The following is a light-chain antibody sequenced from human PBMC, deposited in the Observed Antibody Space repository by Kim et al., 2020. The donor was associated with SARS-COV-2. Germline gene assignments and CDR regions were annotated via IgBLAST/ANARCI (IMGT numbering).Light chain of an antibody. V-gene: IGLV1-44*01. Sequence: GRRVTITCSGSSSNIGRNTVNWYQQLPGTAPKLLIYNDNQRPSGVPDRFSGSKSGTSASLAISGLQSDDESDYYCAAWDDSLNGRVFGGGTKVTVL. J-gene: IGLJ3*02. CDR2: NDN. CDR1: SSNIGRNT. CDR3: AAWDDSLNGRV.